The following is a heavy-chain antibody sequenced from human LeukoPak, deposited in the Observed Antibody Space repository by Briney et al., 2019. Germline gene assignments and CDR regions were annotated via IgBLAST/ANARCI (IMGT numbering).Heavy chain of an antibody. CDR3: AREEPYSTGVDY. J-gene: IGHJ4*02. CDR1: GGTFSSYA. CDR2: INPSGGST. V-gene: IGHV1-46*01. D-gene: IGHD6-25*01. Sequence: ASVKVSCKASGGTFSSYAISWVRQAPGQGLEWMGIINPSGGSTSYAQKFQGRVTMTRDTSTSTVYMELSSLRSEDTAVYYCAREEPYSTGVDYWGQGTLVTVSS.